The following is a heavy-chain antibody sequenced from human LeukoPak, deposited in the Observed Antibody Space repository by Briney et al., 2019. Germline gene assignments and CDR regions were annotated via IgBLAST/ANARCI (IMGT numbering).Heavy chain of an antibody. V-gene: IGHV4-4*09. CDR2: IYTSGST. D-gene: IGHD1-26*01. CDR3: ARAYSRSYSHFDD. J-gene: IGHJ4*02. CDR1: GGSISGYY. Sequence: SEPLSLTCTVSGGSISGYYWSWIRQPPGKGLEWIGYIYTSGSTNYNPSLKSRVTISVDTSKNQFSLRLSSVTAADTAMYFCARAYSRSYSHFDDWGQGTLVTVSS.